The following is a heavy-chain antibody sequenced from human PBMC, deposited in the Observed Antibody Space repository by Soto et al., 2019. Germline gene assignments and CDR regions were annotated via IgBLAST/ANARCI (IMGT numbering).Heavy chain of an antibody. CDR1: GFTFSTYG. Sequence: VQMVESGGGLVQPGGSLRLSCAASGFTFSTYGMHWVRQAPGKGLEWVAVIWYDGSNKYHGDSLKGRFTISRDNSKNTLYLQMNNLRAEDTAVYYCGRDGALGDTAVVDSWGQGTLVTVSS. CDR2: IWYDGSNK. V-gene: IGHV3-33*08. D-gene: IGHD5-18*01. J-gene: IGHJ4*02. CDR3: GRDGALGDTAVVDS.